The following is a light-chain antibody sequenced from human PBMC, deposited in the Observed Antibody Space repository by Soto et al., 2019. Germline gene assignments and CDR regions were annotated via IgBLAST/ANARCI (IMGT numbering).Light chain of an antibody. Sequence: EIVLTQSPATLSLSPGERATLSCRASQSVSSYLAWYQQKPGQAPRLLIYDASNRATGIPARFSGSGSGTDFTLTISSLEPEDFAVYYCQQRPITFGQVTRLEIK. CDR3: QQRPIT. J-gene: IGKJ5*01. CDR2: DAS. V-gene: IGKV3-11*01. CDR1: QSVSSY.